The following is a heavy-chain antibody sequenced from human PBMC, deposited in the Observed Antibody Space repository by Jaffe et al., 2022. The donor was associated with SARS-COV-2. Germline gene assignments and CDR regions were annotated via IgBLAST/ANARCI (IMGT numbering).Heavy chain of an antibody. D-gene: IGHD6-19*01. CDR2: LRSNTNGGST. Sequence: EVQLVESGGGLVQPGRSLRLSCTASGFTFGDYAMSWFRQAPGKGLEWVGILRSNTNGGSTEYAASVKGRFTISRDDSKGIAYLQMNSLITEDTAVYYCTRELDNSGWGPYFDYWGQGTLVTVSS. V-gene: IGHV3-49*03. CDR3: TRELDNSGWGPYFDY. J-gene: IGHJ4*02. CDR1: GFTFGDYA.